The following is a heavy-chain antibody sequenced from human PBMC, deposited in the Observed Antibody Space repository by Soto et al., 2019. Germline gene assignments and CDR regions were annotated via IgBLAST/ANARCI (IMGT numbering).Heavy chain of an antibody. V-gene: IGHV1-46*01. CDR3: ARDRQQLVPDYYYGMDV. D-gene: IGHD6-13*01. CDR2: ISPSGGST. Sequence: QVQLVQSGAEVKKPGASVKVSCKASGYTFTSYYMHWVRQAHGQGLEWLGIISPSGGSTSYAQKFQGRGTMTRDTSTSTVYMELSSLRSEDTAVYYCARDRQQLVPDYYYGMDVWGQGTTVTVSS. CDR1: GYTFTSYY. J-gene: IGHJ6*02.